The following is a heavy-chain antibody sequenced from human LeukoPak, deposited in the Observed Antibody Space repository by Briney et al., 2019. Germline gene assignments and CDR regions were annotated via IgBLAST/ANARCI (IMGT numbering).Heavy chain of an antibody. V-gene: IGHV3-21*01. Sequence: GGSLRLSCAASGFTLSSYSMNWVRQAPGKGLEWVSSISSGSVYIYYADSVKGRFTISRDNAKNSLYLQMNSLRAEDTAIYYCARGGYDWGQGTLVTVSS. CDR1: GFTLSSYS. CDR2: ISSGSVYI. J-gene: IGHJ4*02. CDR3: ARGGYD. D-gene: IGHD5-12*01.